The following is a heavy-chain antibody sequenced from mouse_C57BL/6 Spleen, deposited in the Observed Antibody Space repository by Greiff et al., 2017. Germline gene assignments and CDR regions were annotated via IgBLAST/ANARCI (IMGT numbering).Heavy chain of an antibody. J-gene: IGHJ3*01. CDR2: IYPGSGST. Sequence: VQLQQPGAELVKPGASVKMSCKASGYTFTSYWITWVKQRPGQGLEWIGDIYPGSGSTNYNEKFKSKATLTVDTSSSAAYMQLSSLTYEDSAVYYCASGDYDYGDQAYWGQGTLVTVSA. V-gene: IGHV1-55*01. D-gene: IGHD2-4*01. CDR1: GYTFTSYW. CDR3: ASGDYDYGDQAY.